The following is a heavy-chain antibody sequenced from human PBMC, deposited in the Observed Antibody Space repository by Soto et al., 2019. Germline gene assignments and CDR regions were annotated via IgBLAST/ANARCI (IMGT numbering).Heavy chain of an antibody. V-gene: IGHV3-30*18. D-gene: IGHD1-7*01. J-gene: IGHJ4*02. CDR1: GFNFGNYG. CDR2: ITYDGSFQ. CDR3: AKDRVGGTFYTPLGF. Sequence: GGSLRLSCQSSGFNFGNYGMHWVRQAPGKGLEWVAVITYDGSFQYYADSVKGRFTISRDNSKNTLFLHLNTLKPEDTAVYHCAKDRVGGTFYTPLGFWGQGTLVTVSS.